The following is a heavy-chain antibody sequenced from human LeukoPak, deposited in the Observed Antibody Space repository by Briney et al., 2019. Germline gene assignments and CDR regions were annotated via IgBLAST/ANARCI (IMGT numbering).Heavy chain of an antibody. Sequence: PSETLSLTCTVSGGSISSYYWNWIRQPPGKGLEWIGYIYYSGSTNYNPSLKSRVTILVDTSKNQFSLKLSSVTAADTAVYYCARHGYYYDSSGPEIDSWGQGTLVTVSS. D-gene: IGHD3-22*01. V-gene: IGHV4-59*08. CDR3: ARHGYYYDSSGPEIDS. J-gene: IGHJ4*02. CDR2: IYYSGST. CDR1: GGSISSYY.